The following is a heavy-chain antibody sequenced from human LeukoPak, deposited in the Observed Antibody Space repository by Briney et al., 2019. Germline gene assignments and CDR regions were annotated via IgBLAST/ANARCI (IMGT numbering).Heavy chain of an antibody. CDR1: GCSISSYY. CDR3: ARVTGYMIEDYFDY. Sequence: PSETLSLTCTVSGCSISSYYWSWIRQPAGKGLEWIGRIYTSGSTNYNPSLKSRVTISVKTSKNQFSLKLSSVTAADTAVYYCARVTGYMIEDYFDYWGQGTLVTVSS. D-gene: IGHD3-22*01. CDR2: IYTSGST. V-gene: IGHV4-4*07. J-gene: IGHJ4*02.